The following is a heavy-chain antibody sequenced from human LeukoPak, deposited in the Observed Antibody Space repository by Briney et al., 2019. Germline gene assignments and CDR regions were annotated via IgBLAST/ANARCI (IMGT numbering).Heavy chain of an antibody. D-gene: IGHD1-26*01. J-gene: IGHJ4*02. CDR2: INWNGGST. CDR3: ARVGATMAQIDY. Sequence: GGSLRLSCAASGFTFDDYGMSWVRQAPGKGLEWVSGINWNGGSTGYADPVKGRFTISRDNAKNSLYLQMNSLRAEDTAVYYCARVGATMAQIDYWGQGTLVTVSS. CDR1: GFTFDDYG. V-gene: IGHV3-20*04.